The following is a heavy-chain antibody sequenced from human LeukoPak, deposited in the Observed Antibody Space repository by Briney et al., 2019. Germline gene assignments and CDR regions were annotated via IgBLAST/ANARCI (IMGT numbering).Heavy chain of an antibody. CDR1: GFPFSSYW. J-gene: IGHJ6*02. CDR3: ARDLGDSLYYYYYGMDV. V-gene: IGHV3-7*01. D-gene: IGHD4-17*01. Sequence: GGSLRLSCVASGFPFSSYWMTWVRQAPGKGLEWVANIKQDGSEKYYVDSVKGRFTLSRDNAKNSLYLQMNSLGAEDTAVYYCARDLGDSLYYYYYGMDVWGQGTTVTVSS. CDR2: IKQDGSEK.